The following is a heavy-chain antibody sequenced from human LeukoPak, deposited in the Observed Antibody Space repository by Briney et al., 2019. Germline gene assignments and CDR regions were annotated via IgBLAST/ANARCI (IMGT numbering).Heavy chain of an antibody. Sequence: SETLSLTCTVSGGSISSGGYYWSWIRQPPGKGLEWIGYIYHSGSTYYNPSLKSRVTISVDRSKNQFSLKLSSVTAADTAVYYCARGGIAVAGSLDYWGQGTLVTVSS. CDR1: GGSISSGGYY. CDR3: ARGGIAVAGSLDY. CDR2: IYHSGST. J-gene: IGHJ4*02. V-gene: IGHV4-30-2*01. D-gene: IGHD6-19*01.